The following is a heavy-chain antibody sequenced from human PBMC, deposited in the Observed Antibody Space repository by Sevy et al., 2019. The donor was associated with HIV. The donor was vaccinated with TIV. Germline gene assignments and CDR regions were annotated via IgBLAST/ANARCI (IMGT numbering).Heavy chain of an antibody. V-gene: IGHV3-30*18. D-gene: IGHD3-10*01. Sequence: GGSLRLSCAASGFTFSSFGMHWVRQVPGKGLEWVSFISYDGSDKRYVDSVKGGFTISRDSSKNTLYLQMNSLRGGDTAVYYCAKDGPPYYTSGSYMYYFDYWGQGALVTVSS. CDR1: GFTFSSFG. CDR2: ISYDGSDK. J-gene: IGHJ4*02. CDR3: AKDGPPYYTSGSYMYYFDY.